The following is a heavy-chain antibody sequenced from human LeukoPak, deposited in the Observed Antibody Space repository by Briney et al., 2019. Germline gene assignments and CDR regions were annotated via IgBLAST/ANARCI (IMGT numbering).Heavy chain of an antibody. J-gene: IGHJ4*02. Sequence: SETLSLTCTVSGGSISSYYWSWIRQPPGKGLEWIGYIYYSGSTNYNPSLKSRVTISVDTSKNQFSLKLSSVTAADTAVYYCARNYYGSGSHEVSGYFDYWGQGTLVTVSS. V-gene: IGHV4-59*01. CDR1: GGSISSYY. D-gene: IGHD3-10*01. CDR2: IYYSGST. CDR3: ARNYYGSGSHEVSGYFDY.